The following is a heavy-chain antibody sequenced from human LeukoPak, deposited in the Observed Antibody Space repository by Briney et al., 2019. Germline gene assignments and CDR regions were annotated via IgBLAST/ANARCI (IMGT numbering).Heavy chain of an antibody. V-gene: IGHV3-21*01. J-gene: IGHJ6*04. CDR3: AELGITMIGGV. Sequence: GGSLRLSCAASGFTFSSYTMNWVRQAPGKGLEWVSSISTSSSYIYYGDSVKGRFTISRDNAKNSLYLQMNSLRAEDTAVYYCAELGITMIGGVWGKGTTVTISS. CDR1: GFTFSSYT. D-gene: IGHD3-10*02. CDR2: ISTSSSYI.